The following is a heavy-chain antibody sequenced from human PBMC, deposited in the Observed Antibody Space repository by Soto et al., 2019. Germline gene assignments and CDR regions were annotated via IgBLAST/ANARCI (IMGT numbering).Heavy chain of an antibody. CDR3: ARSYYGSGSYWFYGMDV. J-gene: IGHJ6*02. CDR1: GGTFGNSA. CDR2: IIPSFATG. Sequence: ASVKVSCKASGGTFGNSAISWVRQAPGQGLEWMGGIIPSFATGNSAPEFQGRLTITAGKSTTTAYMELSSLRSEDTAVYYCARSYYGSGSYWFYGMDVWGQGTTVTVSS. V-gene: IGHV1-69*06. D-gene: IGHD3-10*01.